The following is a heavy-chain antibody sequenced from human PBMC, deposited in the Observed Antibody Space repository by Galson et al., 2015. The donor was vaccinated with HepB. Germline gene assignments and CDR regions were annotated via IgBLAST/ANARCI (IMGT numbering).Heavy chain of an antibody. V-gene: IGHV3-48*04. Sequence: SLRLSCAASGFTFSSYTMNWVRQTPGKGLQWVSYISGSGSSIYYADSVKGRFTISRDNAKNSLYLQMNSLRAEDTAVYYCAREGSDGRMVTFWGQGTLVTVSS. D-gene: IGHD3-16*01. CDR3: AREGSDGRMVTF. CDR2: ISGSGSSI. CDR1: GFTFSSYT. J-gene: IGHJ4*02.